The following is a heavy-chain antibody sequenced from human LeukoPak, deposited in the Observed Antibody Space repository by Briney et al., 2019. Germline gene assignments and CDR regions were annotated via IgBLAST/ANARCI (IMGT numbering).Heavy chain of an antibody. CDR3: ARQWLGEEY. D-gene: IGHD6-19*01. CDR1: GGSISSGGYY. CDR2: IYYSGST. V-gene: IGHV4-31*03. J-gene: IGHJ4*02. Sequence: PSETLSPTCTVSGGSISSGGYYWSWIRQHPGKGLEWIGYIYYSGSTHYNPSLKSRVTISVDTSKNQFSLKLSSVTAADTAVYYCARQWLGEEYWGQGTLVTVSS.